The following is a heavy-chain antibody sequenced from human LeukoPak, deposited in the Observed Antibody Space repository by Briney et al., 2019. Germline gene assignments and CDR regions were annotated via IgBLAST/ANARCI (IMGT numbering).Heavy chain of an antibody. CDR2: IYHSGST. Sequence: SETLSLTCAVSGYSISSGYDWGWIRQPPGKGLEWIGSIYHSGSTYYNPSLKSRVTISVDTSKNQFSVKLSSVTAADTAVYYCARAATVTGTTNVDYWGQGTLVTVSS. CDR1: GYSISSGYD. J-gene: IGHJ4*02. V-gene: IGHV4-38-2*01. D-gene: IGHD1-20*01. CDR3: ARAATVTGTTNVDY.